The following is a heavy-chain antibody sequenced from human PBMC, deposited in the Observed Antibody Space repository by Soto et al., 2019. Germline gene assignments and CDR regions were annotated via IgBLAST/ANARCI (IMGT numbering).Heavy chain of an antibody. CDR1: GFTFSSYA. CDR2: ISGSGGSA. Sequence: GRSMRLSCAASGFTFSSYAISWVRQARGKELEWVSAISGSGGSAYDADSVKGRFTISRDNSKNTLYQQMSSLRAEDTAVYYCACSYYYDSSGYSDAFDIWGQGTMVTVSS. J-gene: IGHJ3*02. D-gene: IGHD3-22*01. CDR3: ACSYYYDSSGYSDAFDI. V-gene: IGHV3-23*01.